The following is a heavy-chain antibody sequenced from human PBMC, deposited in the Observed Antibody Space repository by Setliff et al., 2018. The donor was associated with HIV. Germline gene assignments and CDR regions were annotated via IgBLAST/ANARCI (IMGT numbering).Heavy chain of an antibody. J-gene: IGHJ4*02. D-gene: IGHD2-8*01. Sequence: ASVKVSCKASGYRFTSYGVSWVRQAPGQGLEWMGWISPHSGGTRTTRTFRGRVTMTRDTSINTAYMELSGVRSDDTAVYFCARQLSNALESWGQGTLVTV. CDR3: ARQLSNALES. V-gene: IGHV1-2*02. CDR1: GYRFTSYG. CDR2: ISPHSGGT.